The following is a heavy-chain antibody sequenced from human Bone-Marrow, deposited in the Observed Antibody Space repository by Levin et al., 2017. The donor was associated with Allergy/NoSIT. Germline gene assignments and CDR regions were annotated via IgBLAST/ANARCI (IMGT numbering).Heavy chain of an antibody. J-gene: IGHJ4*02. CDR1: AYTFVAYY. V-gene: IGHV1-2*06. CDR2: INPKSGNT. D-gene: IGHD3-16*01. CDR3: ARGRGSTVFGVDGEFDY. Sequence: GASVKVSCKATAYTFVAYYIHWVRQAPGQGLEWMGRINPKSGNTDFAQKFQARVSVTRNTYMGTTYMELSSLTSDDTAVYYCARGRGSTVFGVDGEFDYWGQGSLVIVSS.